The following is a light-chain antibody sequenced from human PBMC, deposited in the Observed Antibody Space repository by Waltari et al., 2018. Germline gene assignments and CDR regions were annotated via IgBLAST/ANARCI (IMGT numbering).Light chain of an antibody. CDR2: GAS. CDR1: QSVSRS. Sequence: IVLTQSPGTLSLSPGERATLPCRASQSVSRSSAWYQQKPGQAPKLPIYGASTRATGIPDRFTGSGSGTDFSLTISSLEPEDFAIYFCQHYVRLPATFGQGTKVEIK. CDR3: QHYVRLPAT. J-gene: IGKJ1*01. V-gene: IGKV3-20*01.